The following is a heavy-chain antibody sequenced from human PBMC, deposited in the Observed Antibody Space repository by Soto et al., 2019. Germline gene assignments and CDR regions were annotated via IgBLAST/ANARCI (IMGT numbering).Heavy chain of an antibody. J-gene: IGHJ4*02. V-gene: IGHV1-18*01. CDR2: ISAHSGNT. CDR3: ARDLDGSGSYYTDY. Sequence: ASVKVSCKASGYTFPCCGISWVRQAPGQGLEWMGWISAHSGNTNYAQKLQGRVTMTTDTSTSTAYMELRSLRSDDTAMYYCARDLDGSGSYYTDYWGPGTLVTVSS. CDR1: GYTFPCCG. D-gene: IGHD3-10*01.